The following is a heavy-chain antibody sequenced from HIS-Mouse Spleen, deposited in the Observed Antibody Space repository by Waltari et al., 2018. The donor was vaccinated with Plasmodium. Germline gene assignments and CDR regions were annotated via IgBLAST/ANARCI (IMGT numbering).Heavy chain of an antibody. Sequence: QVQLVESGGGVVQPGRSLRLSCSASGFTFSSYAMHWVRQAPGKGWEWVAVISYEGSNKYYADSVKGRFTMSRDNSKNTLDLQMNSLRAEDTAVYYCARLYYDFWSGYYPYGMDVWGQGTTVIVSS. CDR3: ARLYYDFWSGYYPYGMDV. CDR1: GFTFSSYA. CDR2: ISYEGSNK. J-gene: IGHJ6*02. D-gene: IGHD3-3*01. V-gene: IGHV3-30*04.